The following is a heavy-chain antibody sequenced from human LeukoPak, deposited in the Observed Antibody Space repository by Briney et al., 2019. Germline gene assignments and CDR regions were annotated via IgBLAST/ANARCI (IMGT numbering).Heavy chain of an antibody. D-gene: IGHD5-24*01. CDR1: GGTFSSYA. CDR3: ASVLEIGLYYYGMDV. Sequence: GSSVKVSCKASGGTFSSYAISWVRQAPGQGLEWMGWINPNSGGTNYAQKFQGRVTMTRDTSTSTVYMELSSLRSEDTAVYYCASVLEIGLYYYGMDVWGQGTTVTVSS. V-gene: IGHV1-2*02. J-gene: IGHJ6*02. CDR2: INPNSGGT.